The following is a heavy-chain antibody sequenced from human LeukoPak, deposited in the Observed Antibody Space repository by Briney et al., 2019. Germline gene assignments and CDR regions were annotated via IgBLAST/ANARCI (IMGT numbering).Heavy chain of an antibody. CDR3: ARVDTAMVLYYFDY. CDR2: VNPSGDST. D-gene: IGHD5-18*01. CDR1: GYIFTSYY. V-gene: IGHV1-46*01. Sequence: ASAKVSCKASGYIFTSYYIHWLRQAPGQGLEWMGIVNPSGDSTNYAQNFQGRVTMTGDTSTSTAYMELRSLRSDDTAVYYCARVDTAMVLYYFDYWGQGTLVTVSS. J-gene: IGHJ4*02.